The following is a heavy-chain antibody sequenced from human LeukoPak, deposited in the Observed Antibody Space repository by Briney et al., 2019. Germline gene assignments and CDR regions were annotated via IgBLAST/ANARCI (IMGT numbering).Heavy chain of an antibody. D-gene: IGHD5-24*01. CDR2: ISAYNDNT. J-gene: IGHJ4*02. V-gene: IGHV1-18*01. CDR1: GGTFSSYA. CDR3: ARDVGDGYTRYYFDY. Sequence: VASVKVSCKASGGTFSSYAISWVRQAPGQGLEWMGWISAYNDNTNYAQKLQGIVTMTTDTSTSTAYMELRSLRSDDTAVYYCARDVGDGYTRYYFDYWGQGTLVTVSS.